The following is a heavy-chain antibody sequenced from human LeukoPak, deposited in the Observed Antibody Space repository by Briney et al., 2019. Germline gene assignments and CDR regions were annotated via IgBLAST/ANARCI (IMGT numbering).Heavy chain of an antibody. V-gene: IGHV4-30-4*01. CDR3: ARPYYYDSRIDP. Sequence: SETLSLTCTVSGGSISSGDYYWSWIRQPPGKGLEWIAYMYYSGSTYYNPSLKSRVTMSADTSKNQPSLKLSSVTAADTAVYYCARPYYYDSRIDPWGQGILVTVSS. D-gene: IGHD3-22*01. CDR1: GGSISSGDYY. J-gene: IGHJ5*02. CDR2: MYYSGST.